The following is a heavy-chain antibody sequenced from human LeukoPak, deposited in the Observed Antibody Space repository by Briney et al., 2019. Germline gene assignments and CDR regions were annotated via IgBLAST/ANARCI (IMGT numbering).Heavy chain of an antibody. J-gene: IGHJ2*01. D-gene: IGHD1-26*01. CDR2: IYHSGST. CDR1: GGSISSGDYY. CDR3: ARGFVGAPAYFDL. V-gene: IGHV4-30-2*01. Sequence: SETLSLTCTVSGGSISSGDYYWSWIRQPPGKGLEWIGYIYHSGSTYYNPSLKSRVTISVDRSKNQFSLKLSSVTAADTAVYYCARGFVGAPAYFDLWGRGTLVTVSS.